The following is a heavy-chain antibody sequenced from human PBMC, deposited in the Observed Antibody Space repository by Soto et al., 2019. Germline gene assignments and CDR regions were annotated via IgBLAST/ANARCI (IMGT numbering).Heavy chain of an antibody. D-gene: IGHD3-10*01. V-gene: IGHV3-23*01. J-gene: IGHJ4*02. CDR3: AKGVTYYYGSGSYYDY. Sequence: GGSLRLSCAASGFAFSSYAMSWVRQAPGKGLEWVSAISGSGGSTYYADSVKGRFTISRDNSKNTLYLQMNSLRAEDTAVYYCAKGVTYYYGSGSYYDYWGQGTLVTVSS. CDR2: ISGSGGST. CDR1: GFAFSSYA.